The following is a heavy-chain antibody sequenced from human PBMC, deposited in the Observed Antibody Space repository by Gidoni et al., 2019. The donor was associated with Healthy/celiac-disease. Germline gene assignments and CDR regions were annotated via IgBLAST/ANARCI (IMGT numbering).Heavy chain of an antibody. D-gene: IGHD3-10*01. J-gene: IGHJ6*03. V-gene: IGHV4-34*01. Sequence: QVQLQPWGEGLLKPSETLSLTCAVYGGSFSVYYWSWIRQTPGKGLEWIGEINHSGSTNYNPSLKSRVTISVDTSKNHFSLKLSSVTAADTAVYYCARGHGTSGAGSYWDPLYYYYYMDVWGKGTTVTVSS. CDR1: GGSFSVYY. CDR2: INHSGST. CDR3: ARGHGTSGAGSYWDPLYYYYYMDV.